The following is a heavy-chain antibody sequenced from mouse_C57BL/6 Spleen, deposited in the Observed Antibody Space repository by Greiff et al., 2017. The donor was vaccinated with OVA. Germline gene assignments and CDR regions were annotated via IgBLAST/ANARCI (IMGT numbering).Heavy chain of an antibody. V-gene: IGHV2-5*01. Sequence: VMLVESGPGLVQPSQSLSITCTVSGFSLTSYGVHWVRQSPGKGLEWLGVIWRGGSTDYNAAFMSRLSITKDNSKSQVFFKMNSLQADDTAIYYWAKNKDESYWYFDVWGTGTTVTVSS. CDR3: AKNKDESYWYFDV. CDR1: GFSLTSYG. J-gene: IGHJ1*03. CDR2: IWRGGST.